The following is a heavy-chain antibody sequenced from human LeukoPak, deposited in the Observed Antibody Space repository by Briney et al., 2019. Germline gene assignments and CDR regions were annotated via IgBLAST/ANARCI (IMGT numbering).Heavy chain of an antibody. V-gene: IGHV1-18*01. CDR3: ARDRWYAFDL. D-gene: IGHD6-13*01. Sequence: ASVTVSFTASGYTFTINGISWARQAPGQGLEWLGWVSANSGNTIYAERFQGRVSMARNTSTGTAYMDLTSLRYDDTAVYYCARDRWYAFDLWGQGTLLTVSS. J-gene: IGHJ4*02. CDR2: VSANSGNT. CDR1: GYTFTING.